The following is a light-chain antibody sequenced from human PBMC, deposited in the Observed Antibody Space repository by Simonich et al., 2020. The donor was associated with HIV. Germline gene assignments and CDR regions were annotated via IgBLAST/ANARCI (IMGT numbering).Light chain of an antibody. J-gene: IGLJ2*01. V-gene: IGLV3-10*01. Sequence: SYELTQPSSVSVSPGQTARITCSGDALQKKYAYWYQQKSCQAPVLVIYEDSKRPSGIPERFAGSSSGTMATLTISGAQVEDEADYYCYSTDSSGNHRVFGGGTKLTVL. CDR3: YSTDSSGNHRV. CDR1: ALQKKY. CDR2: EDS.